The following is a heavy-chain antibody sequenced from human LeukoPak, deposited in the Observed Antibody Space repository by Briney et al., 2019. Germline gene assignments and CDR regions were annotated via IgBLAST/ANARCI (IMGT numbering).Heavy chain of an antibody. D-gene: IGHD4-17*01. J-gene: IGHJ1*01. CDR3: ASYYGKAYFQH. CDR1: GGSISSSSYY. V-gene: IGHV4-39*01. Sequence: PSETLSLTCTVSGGSISSSSYYWGWIRQPPGKGLEWIGSIYYSGSTYYNPSLKSRVTISVDTSKNQFSLKLSSVTAADTAVYYCASYYGKAYFQHWGQGTLVTVSS. CDR2: IYYSGST.